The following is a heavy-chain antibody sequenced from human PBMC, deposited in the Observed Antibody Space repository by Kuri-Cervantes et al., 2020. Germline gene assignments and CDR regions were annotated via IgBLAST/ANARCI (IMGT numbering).Heavy chain of an antibody. J-gene: IGHJ4*02. V-gene: IGHV1-3*02. CDR1: GYTFTSYA. CDR3: AREVRVGGKYFDY. Sequence: ASVKVSCKASGYTFTSYAMHWVRQAPGQRLEWMGWSNAGNGNTKYSQEFQGRVTITRDTSASTAYMELSSLRSEDTAVYYCAREVRVGGKYFDYWGQGALVTVSS. CDR2: SNAGNGNT. D-gene: IGHD3-16*01.